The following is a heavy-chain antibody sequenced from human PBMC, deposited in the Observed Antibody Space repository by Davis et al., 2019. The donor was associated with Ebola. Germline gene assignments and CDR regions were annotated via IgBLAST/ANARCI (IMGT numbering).Heavy chain of an antibody. CDR3: ARDSSGWFNWFDP. J-gene: IGHJ5*02. CDR1: GFTFTSYG. D-gene: IGHD6-19*01. CDR2: ISAYNGNT. Sequence: AASVKVSCKASGFTFTSYGISWVRQAPGQGLEWMGWISAYNGNTNYAQKLQGRVTMTTDTSTSTAYMELRSLRSDDTAVYYCARDSSGWFNWFDPWGQGTLVTVSS. V-gene: IGHV1-18*01.